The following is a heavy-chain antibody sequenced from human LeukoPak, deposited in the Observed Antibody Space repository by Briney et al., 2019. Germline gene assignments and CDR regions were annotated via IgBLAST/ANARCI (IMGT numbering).Heavy chain of an antibody. V-gene: IGHV1-69*13. CDR3: ARGGYYYGSGSPWGFFDY. D-gene: IGHD3-10*01. J-gene: IGHJ4*02. CDR2: IIPIFGTA. Sequence: ASVKVSCKASGGTFSSYAISWGRQAPGQGVEWMGGIIPIFGTANYAQKFQGRVTITADHSTSTAYMELRSLRSDDTAVYYCARGGYYYGSGSPWGFFDYWGQGTLVTVSS. CDR1: GGTFSSYA.